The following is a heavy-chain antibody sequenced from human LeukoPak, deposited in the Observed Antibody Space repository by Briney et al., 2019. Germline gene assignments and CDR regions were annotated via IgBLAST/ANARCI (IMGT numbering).Heavy chain of an antibody. CDR1: GYTFTGYY. CDR2: IIPIFGIA. CDR3: ARGPTVSNFYYYYYMDV. J-gene: IGHJ6*03. Sequence: SVKVSCKASGYTFTGYYMHWVRQAPGQGLEWMGGIIPIFGIANYAQKFQGRVTITADESTSTAYMELSSLRSEDTAVYYCARGPTVSNFYYYYYMDVWGKGTTVTVSS. D-gene: IGHD4-11*01. V-gene: IGHV1-69*13.